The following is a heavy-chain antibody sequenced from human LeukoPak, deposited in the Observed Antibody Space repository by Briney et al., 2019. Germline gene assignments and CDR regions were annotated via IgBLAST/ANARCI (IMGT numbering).Heavy chain of an antibody. D-gene: IGHD6-13*01. CDR1: GFTFSSYA. Sequence: PGGSLRLSCAASGFTFSSYAMSWVRQAPEKGPEWVSAISGRGGSTYYADSVKGRFTISRDNSKNTLYLQMNSLRAEDTAVYYCARKIGFSSSWYYGRHYFDYWGQGTLVTVSS. CDR3: ARKIGFSSSWYYGRHYFDY. CDR2: ISGRGGST. V-gene: IGHV3-23*01. J-gene: IGHJ4*02.